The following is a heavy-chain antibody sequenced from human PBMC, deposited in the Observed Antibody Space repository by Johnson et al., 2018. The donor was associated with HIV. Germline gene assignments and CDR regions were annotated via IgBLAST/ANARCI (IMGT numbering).Heavy chain of an antibody. CDR1: GFTFSSYA. D-gene: IGHD3-22*01. CDR3: ARDYPYDRSPRGAFDI. J-gene: IGHJ3*02. Sequence: VQLVESGGGLVQPGGSLRLSCAASGFTFSSYAMHWVRQAPGKGLEYVSAISSNGGSTYYANSVKGRFTISRDNSKNTLYLQMNSLRAEDKAVYYCARDYPYDRSPRGAFDIWGQGTMVTVSS. CDR2: ISSNGGST. V-gene: IGHV3-64*01.